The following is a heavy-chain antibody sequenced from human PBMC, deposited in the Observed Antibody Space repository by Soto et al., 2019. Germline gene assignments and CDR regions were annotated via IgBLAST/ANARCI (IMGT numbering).Heavy chain of an antibody. CDR2: IFPIFGTT. CDR1: GGTFSSYP. Sequence: SVKVSCKASGGTFSSYPITWVRQAPVQGLEWLGGIFPIFGTTNYAQRFEDRVTITADELTSTAYMELSSLRSEDTAVYYCAMIEYSSGSDYWGQGTLVTVSS. J-gene: IGHJ4*02. D-gene: IGHD6-19*01. CDR3: AMIEYSSGSDY. V-gene: IGHV1-69*13.